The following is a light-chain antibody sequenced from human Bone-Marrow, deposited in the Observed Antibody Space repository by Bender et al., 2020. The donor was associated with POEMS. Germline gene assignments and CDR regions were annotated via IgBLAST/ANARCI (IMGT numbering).Light chain of an antibody. V-gene: IGLV3-25*01. Sequence: SSELTQPPSVSVSPGQTARITCSGDTVPKEYVYWYQQRPGQAPILIIYKDTERPSGIPERISASGSGTTATLTISGVQAEDEADYYCQAGDTFWVFGGGTKLTVL. J-gene: IGLJ3*02. CDR3: QAGDTFWV. CDR2: KDT. CDR1: TVPKEY.